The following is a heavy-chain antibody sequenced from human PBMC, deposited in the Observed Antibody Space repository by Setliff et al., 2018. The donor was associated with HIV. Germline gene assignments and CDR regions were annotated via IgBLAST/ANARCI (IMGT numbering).Heavy chain of an antibody. CDR3: ARDLSHRTTGYYYGMDV. CDR2: INHSGST. D-gene: IGHD1-7*01. CDR1: GGSFSGYY. Sequence: SETLSLTCAVYGGSFSGYYWSWIRQPPGKGLEWIGEINHSGSTNYKPSLKSRVTISVDTSKNQLSLKLSSVTAADTAVYYCARDLSHRTTGYYYGMDVWGQGTTVTVSS. V-gene: IGHV4-34*01. J-gene: IGHJ6*02.